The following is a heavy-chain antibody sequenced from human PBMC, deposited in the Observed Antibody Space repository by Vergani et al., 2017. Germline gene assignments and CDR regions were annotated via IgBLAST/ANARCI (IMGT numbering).Heavy chain of an antibody. V-gene: IGHV4-61*02. CDR3: ARRRAVRGTIISSTFDI. CDR2: IHSSGTT. Sequence: QLQLQESGSGLVKPSQTLSLNCAASGGSISSGAFSWGWIRQPAGKGLEWIGRIHSSGTTNYNPSLKSRVTLSVDTSKNQLSLRMTSVTAADTAVYYCARRRAVRGTIISSTFDIWGQGTMVSVSS. J-gene: IGHJ3*02. D-gene: IGHD3-10*01. CDR1: GGSISSGAFS.